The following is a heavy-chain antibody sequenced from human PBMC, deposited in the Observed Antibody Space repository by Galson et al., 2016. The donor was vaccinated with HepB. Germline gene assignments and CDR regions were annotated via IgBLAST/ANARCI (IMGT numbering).Heavy chain of an antibody. V-gene: IGHV1-69*01. CDR2: IIPIFDTA. Sequence: CKASGGTFSSYAISWVRQAPGQGLECMGGIIPIFDTANYAQKFQDRVTITADESTSTAYMELSSLRSEDTAVDYCARGPLEVWFGELEAGVFDHWGQGTLVTVSS. J-gene: IGHJ4*02. CDR3: ARGPLEVWFGELEAGVFDH. CDR1: GGTFSSYA. D-gene: IGHD3-10*01.